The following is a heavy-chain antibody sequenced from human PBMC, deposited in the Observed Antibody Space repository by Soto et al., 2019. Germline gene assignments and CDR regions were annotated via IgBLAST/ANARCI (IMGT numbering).Heavy chain of an antibody. D-gene: IGHD2-8*01. CDR1: GYSFAGYW. CDR3: PTQISDPDNGPNFQYYFDS. J-gene: IGHJ4*02. CDR2: IDPSDSQT. V-gene: IGHV5-10-1*01. Sequence: GESLKISCKGSGYSFAGYWITWVRKKPGKGLEWMGRIDPSDSQTYYSPSFRGHVTISATKSITTVFLQWSSLRASDTAMYYCPTQISDPDNGPNFQYYFDSCGQLTPITVSS.